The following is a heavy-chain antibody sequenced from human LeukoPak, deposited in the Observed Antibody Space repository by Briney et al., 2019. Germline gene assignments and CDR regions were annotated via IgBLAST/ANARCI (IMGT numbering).Heavy chain of an antibody. Sequence: GGSLRLSCAASGFTFSTSPMHWVRQAPGKGLEWVAVISYDERNKYYADSVKGRFTISRDNSKNTLYLQMNSLRAEDTAVYFCARDPRQYSGSYYSYAFDIWGLGTMVTVSS. V-gene: IGHV3-30*04. CDR3: ARDPRQYSGSYYSYAFDI. D-gene: IGHD1-26*01. CDR1: GFTFSTSP. CDR2: ISYDERNK. J-gene: IGHJ3*02.